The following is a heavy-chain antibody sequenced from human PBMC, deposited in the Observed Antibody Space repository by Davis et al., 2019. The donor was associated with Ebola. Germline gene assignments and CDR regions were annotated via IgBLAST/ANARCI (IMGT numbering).Heavy chain of an antibody. Sequence: GGSLRLSCAASGFTFSSYWMSWVRQAPGKGLEWVANIKQDGSEKYYADSVKGRFTISRDNSKNTLYLQMNSLRAEDTAVYYCARVVYSSSWYNYWGQGTLVTVSS. V-gene: IGHV3-7*03. CDR2: IKQDGSEK. J-gene: IGHJ4*02. D-gene: IGHD6-13*01. CDR3: ARVVYSSSWYNY. CDR1: GFTFSSYW.